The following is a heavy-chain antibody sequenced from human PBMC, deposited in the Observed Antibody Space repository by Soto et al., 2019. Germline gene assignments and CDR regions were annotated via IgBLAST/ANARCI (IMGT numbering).Heavy chain of an antibody. V-gene: IGHV4-61*01. CDR3: AAYPGNYDFWSGYYERINWFDP. CDR2: IYYSGST. CDR1: GGSISSSSYY. D-gene: IGHD3-3*01. J-gene: IGHJ5*02. Sequence: SETLSLTCTVSGGSISSSSYYWSWIRQPPGKGLEWIGYIYYSGSTNYNPSLKSRVTISVDTSKNQFSLKLSSVTAADTAVYYCAAYPGNYDFWSGYYERINWFDPWGQGTLVTVSS.